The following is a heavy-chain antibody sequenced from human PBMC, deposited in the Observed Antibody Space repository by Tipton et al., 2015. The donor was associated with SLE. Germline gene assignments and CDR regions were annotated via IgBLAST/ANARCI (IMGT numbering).Heavy chain of an antibody. Sequence: GSLRLSCAASGFTFSSYSMNWVRQAPGKGLEWVSSISSSSSYIYYADSVKGRFTISRDNAKNSLYLQMNSLRAEDTAVYYCARDGGELLWFRESRYYFDYWGQGTLVTVSS. J-gene: IGHJ4*02. CDR2: ISSSSSYI. D-gene: IGHD3-10*01. V-gene: IGHV3-21*01. CDR1: GFTFSSYS. CDR3: ARDGGELLWFRESRYYFDY.